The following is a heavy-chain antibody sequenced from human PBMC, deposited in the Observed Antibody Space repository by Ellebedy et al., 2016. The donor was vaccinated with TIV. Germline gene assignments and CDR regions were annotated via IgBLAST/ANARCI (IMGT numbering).Heavy chain of an antibody. J-gene: IGHJ5*02. CDR1: GYSFIGYY. Sequence: ASVKVSXXASGYSFIGYYLHWVRQAPGQGLEWMGWINPKSGATHYGQNFQGRVTMTRDTSISTVYMELSSLRSDDTATYFCARDGATIVPGAAGDGWFDPWGQGTLVIVSS. CDR2: INPKSGAT. D-gene: IGHD5-12*01. CDR3: ARDGATIVPGAAGDGWFDP. V-gene: IGHV1-2*02.